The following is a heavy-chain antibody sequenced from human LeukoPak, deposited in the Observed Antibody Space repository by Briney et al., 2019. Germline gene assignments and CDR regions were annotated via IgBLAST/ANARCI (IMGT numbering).Heavy chain of an antibody. J-gene: IGHJ4*02. CDR1: GFTFSSAA. V-gene: IGHV3-21*05. CDR2: ISSSSSYT. CDR3: AKDAVFGDYEWVFDY. Sequence: GGSLRLSCAASGFTFSSAAMNWVRQAPGKGLEWVSYISSSSSYTNYADSVKGRFTISRDNAKNSLYLQMNSLRAEDTAVYYCAKDAVFGDYEWVFDYWGQGTLVTVSS. D-gene: IGHD4-17*01.